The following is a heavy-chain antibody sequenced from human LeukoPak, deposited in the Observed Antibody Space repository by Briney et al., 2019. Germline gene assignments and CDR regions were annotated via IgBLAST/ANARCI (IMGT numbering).Heavy chain of an antibody. V-gene: IGHV1-18*01. Sequence: ASLKVSCKASGYTFTSYGISWVGRAPGQGLEWMGWISAYTGNTNSAQKLQGRVTITTDTSTSTAYMDLRSLRSDDTAVYYCARDQAATNTQVRFCLDWGQGTLVTDSS. CDR3: ARDQAATNTQVRFCLD. CDR2: ISAYTGNT. CDR1: GYTFTSYG. D-gene: IGHD3-9*01. J-gene: IGHJ4*02.